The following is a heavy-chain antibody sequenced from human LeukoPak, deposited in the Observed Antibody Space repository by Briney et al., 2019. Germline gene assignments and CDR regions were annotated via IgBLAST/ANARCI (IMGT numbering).Heavy chain of an antibody. D-gene: IGHD2-8*01. CDR3: AGLIRPGWFDP. Sequence: SETLSLTCTVSGGSISSYYWSWIRQPPGKGLEWIGYIYYSGSTYYNPSLKSRVTISVDTSKNQFSLKLSSVTAADTAVYYCAGLIRPGWFDPWGQGTLVTVSS. CDR1: GGSISSYY. CDR2: IYYSGST. J-gene: IGHJ5*02. V-gene: IGHV4-59*04.